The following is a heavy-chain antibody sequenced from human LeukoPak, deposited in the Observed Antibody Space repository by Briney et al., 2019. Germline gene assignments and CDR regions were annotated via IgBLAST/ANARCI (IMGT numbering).Heavy chain of an antibody. V-gene: IGHV4-4*07. Sequence: PSETLSLTCTVSGGSISSYYWSWIRQPAGKGLEWIGRIYTSGSTNYNPSLKSRVTMSVDTSKNQFSLKLNSVTAADTAVYYCARDLCYYDSICVFDYWGQGTLVTVSS. D-gene: IGHD3-22*01. CDR2: IYTSGST. CDR1: GGSISSYY. J-gene: IGHJ4*02. CDR3: ARDLCYYDSICVFDY.